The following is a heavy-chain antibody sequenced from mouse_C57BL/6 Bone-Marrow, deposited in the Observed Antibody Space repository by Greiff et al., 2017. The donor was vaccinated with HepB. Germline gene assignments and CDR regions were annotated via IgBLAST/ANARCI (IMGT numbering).Heavy chain of an antibody. Sequence: EVQLVESGGGLVQPGGSLKLSCAASGFTFSDYGMAWVRQAPRKGPEWVAFISNLAYSIYYADTVTGRFTISRENAKNTLYLEMSSLRSEDTAMYYCARGQLRLRGGGPYAMDYWGQGTSVTVSS. CDR2: ISNLAYSI. V-gene: IGHV5-15*01. CDR1: GFTFSDYG. D-gene: IGHD3-2*02. J-gene: IGHJ4*01. CDR3: ARGQLRLRGGGPYAMDY.